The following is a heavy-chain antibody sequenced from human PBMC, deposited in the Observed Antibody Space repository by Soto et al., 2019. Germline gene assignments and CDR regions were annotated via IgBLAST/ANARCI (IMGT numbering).Heavy chain of an antibody. CDR1: GGSVSTGTYY. D-gene: IGHD3-9*01. CDR2: IYYSGST. J-gene: IGHJ4*02. Sequence: QLQLQESGPGLVKPSETLSLTCNVSGGSVSTGTYYWGWIRQPPGKGLEWIGSIYYSGSTYYNPSLKSRVTISTDTSKNQFSLRLSSVSAADTAVYYCARQMLNAWLFQCWGQGTLVTVSS. CDR3: ARQMLNAWLFQC. V-gene: IGHV4-39*01.